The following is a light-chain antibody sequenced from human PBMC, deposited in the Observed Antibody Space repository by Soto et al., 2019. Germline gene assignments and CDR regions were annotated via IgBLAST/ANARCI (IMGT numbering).Light chain of an antibody. Sequence: EIMLTPSPGTLSLSPGESATLYCRASQSVYSSYLAWYQQRPGQAPRLLFYDASIRATGIPDRFSGSGSGTDFSLTISRLEPEDFAVYYCHQYGSSPWTFGQGTKVDNK. V-gene: IGKV3-20*01. CDR1: QSVYSSY. J-gene: IGKJ1*01. CDR2: DAS. CDR3: HQYGSSPWT.